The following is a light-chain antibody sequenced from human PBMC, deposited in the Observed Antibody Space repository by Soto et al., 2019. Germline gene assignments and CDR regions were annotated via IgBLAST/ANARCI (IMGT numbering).Light chain of an antibody. V-gene: IGKV1-5*01. J-gene: IGKJ4*01. CDR3: QQLNSYPLT. CDR1: QTISSW. CDR2: DAS. Sequence: PSTLSASVGDRVTITCRASQTISSWLAWYQQKPGKAPKLLIYDASTLESGVPSRFSGSGSGTEFTLTISSLQPEDFATYSCQQLNSYPLTFGGGTKVDIK.